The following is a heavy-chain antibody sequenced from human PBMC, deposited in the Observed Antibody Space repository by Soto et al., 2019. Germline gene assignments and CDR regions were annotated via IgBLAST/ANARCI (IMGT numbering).Heavy chain of an antibody. CDR1: GFTFSGYA. D-gene: IGHD3-3*01. CDR3: AKLYDFWSGYRYLDY. V-gene: IGHV3-23*01. CDR2: ISGSGGST. J-gene: IGHJ4*02. Sequence: GGPLRLSCAASGFTFSGYAMSWVRQAPGKGLKWVSAISGSGGSTYDADSVKGRFTISRDNSKNTLYLQMNSLRAEDTAVYYCAKLYDFWSGYRYLDYWVQGSLVTVSS.